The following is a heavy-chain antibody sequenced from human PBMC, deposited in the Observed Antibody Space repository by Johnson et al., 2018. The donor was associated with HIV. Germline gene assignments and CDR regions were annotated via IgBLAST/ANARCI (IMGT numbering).Heavy chain of an antibody. CDR1: GFTFSSNW. J-gene: IGHJ3*02. CDR2: ISYDGSNK. CDR3: ARDPTVRITILGVVITGDAFDI. Sequence: QVQLVESGGGLVQRGGSLRLSCAASGFTFSSNWMTWVRQAPGKGLEWVAVISYDGSNKYYADSVKGRFTISRDNSKNPLYLQMNSMGAEDTAVYYFARDPTVRITILGVVITGDAFDIWGQGTMVTVS. D-gene: IGHD3-3*01. V-gene: IGHV3-30-3*01.